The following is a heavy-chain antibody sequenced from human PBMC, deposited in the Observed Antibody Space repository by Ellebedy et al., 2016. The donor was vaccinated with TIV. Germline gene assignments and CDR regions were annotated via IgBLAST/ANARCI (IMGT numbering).Heavy chain of an antibody. CDR3: VRTDRVATIFQFGYYFDY. V-gene: IGHV3-30*15. CDR1: GFTFSSYA. CDR2: ISYDGSNK. D-gene: IGHD5-12*01. J-gene: IGHJ4*02. Sequence: GESLKISCAASGFTFSSYAMHWVRQAPGKGLEWVAVISYDGSNKYYADSVKGRFTISSDNSKNTLYLQMGSLRAEDTAVYYCVRTDRVATIFQFGYYFDYWGQGTLVTVSS.